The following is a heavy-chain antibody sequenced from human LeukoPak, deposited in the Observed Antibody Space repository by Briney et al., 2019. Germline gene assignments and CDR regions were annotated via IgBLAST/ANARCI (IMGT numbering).Heavy chain of an antibody. J-gene: IGHJ5*01. V-gene: IGHV1-24*01. CDR1: GYSLSELS. CDR3: ATEKALPLDS. Sequence: AAVKVSCKGSGYSLSELSTHWVRQAPGQGLEWMGGFDPGDDETIYAQKFQGRVTMTEDTSTDTAYLELSSLRSEDTAVYFCATEKALPLDSWGQGTPVTVSS. CDR2: FDPGDDET.